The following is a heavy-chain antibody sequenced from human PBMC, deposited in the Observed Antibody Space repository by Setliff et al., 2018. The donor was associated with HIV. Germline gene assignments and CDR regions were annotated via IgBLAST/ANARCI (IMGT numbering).Heavy chain of an antibody. D-gene: IGHD2-15*01. V-gene: IGHV3-23*01. CDR2: ISGSGDRT. CDR3: AKDGISGGAYPPYYFDY. J-gene: IGHJ4*01. Sequence: GGSLRFSCAASGFTFNTYAMSWVRQAPGKGLEWVSVISGSGDRTFYADSVKGRFTISRDNSKNTLYLQINGLRVEDTAIYYCAKDGISGGAYPPYYFDYWGHGTLVTVSS. CDR1: GFTFNTYA.